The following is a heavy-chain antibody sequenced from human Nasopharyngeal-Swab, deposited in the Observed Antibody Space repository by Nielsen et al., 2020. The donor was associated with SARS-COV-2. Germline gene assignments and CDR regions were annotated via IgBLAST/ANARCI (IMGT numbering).Heavy chain of an antibody. V-gene: IGHV4-59*11. J-gene: IGHJ5*02. CDR1: GVSITSQY. CDR2: ISHNSGT. CDR3: AKEGATGWFDP. Sequence: SKTLSLTCTVSGVSITSQYWSWIRQPPGKGLEWIGYISHNSGTSYNPSLKSRVTMFMDTSKNQFSLRLRSVTAADTAVYYCAKEGATGWFDPCGQGTLVTVSS.